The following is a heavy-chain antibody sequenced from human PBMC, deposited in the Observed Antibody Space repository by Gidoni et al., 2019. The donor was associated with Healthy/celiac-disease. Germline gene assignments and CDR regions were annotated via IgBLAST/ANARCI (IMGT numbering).Heavy chain of an antibody. J-gene: IGHJ4*02. CDR3: ARDFPLLLQVVDY. CDR2: ISAYNGNT. V-gene: IGHV1-18*01. D-gene: IGHD2-15*01. Sequence: PGQGLEWMGWISAYNGNTNYAQKPQGRVTMTTDTSTSTAYMELRSLRSDDTAVYYCARDFPLLLQVVDYWGQGTLVTVSS.